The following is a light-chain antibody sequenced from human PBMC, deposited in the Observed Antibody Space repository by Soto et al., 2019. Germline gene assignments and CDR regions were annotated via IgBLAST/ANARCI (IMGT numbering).Light chain of an antibody. CDR1: QSVSSY. CDR2: DAS. Sequence: EIVLTQSPVTLSLSPGERGTLSCRASQSVSSYLAWYQQKPGQAPRLLIYDASNRATGIPARFSGSGSGTDFTLTISSLEPEDFAVYYCQQRSNWPPIFTFGPGTKVDIK. CDR3: QQRSNWPPIFT. V-gene: IGKV3-11*01. J-gene: IGKJ3*01.